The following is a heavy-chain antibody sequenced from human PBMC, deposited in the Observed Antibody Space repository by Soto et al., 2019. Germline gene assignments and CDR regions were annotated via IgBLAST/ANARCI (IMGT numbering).Heavy chain of an antibody. V-gene: IGHV3-33*01. CDR3: ARDQAPADSYALYYYYGMDV. CDR2: IWYDGSNK. CDR1: GFTFSSYG. J-gene: IGHJ6*02. D-gene: IGHD5-18*01. Sequence: QVQLVESGGGVVQPGRSLRLSCAASGFTFSSYGMHWVRQAPGKGLEWVAVIWYDGSNKYYADSVKGRFTISRDNSKNTLSLQMNSLRAEDTAVYYCARDQAPADSYALYYYYGMDVWGQGTTVTVSS.